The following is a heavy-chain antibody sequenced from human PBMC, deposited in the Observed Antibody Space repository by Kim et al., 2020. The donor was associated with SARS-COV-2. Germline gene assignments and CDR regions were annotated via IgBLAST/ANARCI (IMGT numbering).Heavy chain of an antibody. CDR3: ARALRTINAFDF. J-gene: IGHJ4*02. V-gene: IGHV1-8*01. Sequence: GYAQRFQGRVTMTRRTSISTAYMGLSSLRSDDTAVYYCARALRTINAFDFWGQGALVTVCS.